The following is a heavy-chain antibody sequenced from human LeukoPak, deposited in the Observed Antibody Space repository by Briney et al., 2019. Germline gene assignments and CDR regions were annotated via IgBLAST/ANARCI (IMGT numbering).Heavy chain of an antibody. CDR1: GGSFSGYY. CDR3: ARFPSTTVTTRRTDY. D-gene: IGHD4-17*01. CDR2: INHSGST. Sequence: SETLSLTCAVYGGSFSGYYWSWIRQPPGKGLEWIGEINHSGSTNYNPSLKSRVTISVDTSKNQFSLKLSSVTAADTAVYYCARFPSTTVTTRRTDYWGQGTLVTVSS. J-gene: IGHJ4*02. V-gene: IGHV4-34*01.